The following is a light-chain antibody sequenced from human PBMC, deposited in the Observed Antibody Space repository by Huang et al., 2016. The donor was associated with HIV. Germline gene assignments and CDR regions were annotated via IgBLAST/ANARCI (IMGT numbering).Light chain of an antibody. Sequence: EIVLTQSPGTLSLSLGDRATLSCRASQSLSSSYLAWYQQKPGQDPRLLIYATSSRATGIPDRCSGSASGTDFTLTIGRLEPEDLAVYYCQQYGSSPWTFGQGTKVEIQ. J-gene: IGKJ1*01. CDR1: QSLSSSY. V-gene: IGKV3-20*01. CDR2: ATS. CDR3: QQYGSSPWT.